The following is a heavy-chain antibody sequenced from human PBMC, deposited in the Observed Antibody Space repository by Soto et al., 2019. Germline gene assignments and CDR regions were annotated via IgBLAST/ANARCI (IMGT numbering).Heavy chain of an antibody. CDR1: GFSFDDYG. Sequence: EMQLVESGGGSVQPGRSLRLSCAASGFSFDDYGMHWVRQGPGKGLEWVSGISWNSGDIYYADSVKGRFTISRDNAKKSLYMQMNSLRTEDTALYYCAKDNVLDSDGPFDYWGQGILVTVSS. CDR3: AKDNVLDSDGPFDY. CDR2: ISWNSGDI. J-gene: IGHJ4*02. V-gene: IGHV3-9*01. D-gene: IGHD1-26*01.